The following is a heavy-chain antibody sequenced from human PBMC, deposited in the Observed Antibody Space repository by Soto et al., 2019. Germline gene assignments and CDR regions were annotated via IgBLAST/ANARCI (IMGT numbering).Heavy chain of an antibody. D-gene: IGHD5-12*01. CDR3: ARLGEMAYYFDY. CDR1: GGSISSSSYY. Sequence: SETLSLTCTVSGGSISSSSYYWGWIRQPPGKGLEWIGSIYYGGSTYYNPSLKSRVTISVDTSKNQFSLKLSSVTAADTAVYYCARLGEMAYYFDYWGQGTLVTVSS. V-gene: IGHV4-39*01. CDR2: IYYGGST. J-gene: IGHJ4*02.